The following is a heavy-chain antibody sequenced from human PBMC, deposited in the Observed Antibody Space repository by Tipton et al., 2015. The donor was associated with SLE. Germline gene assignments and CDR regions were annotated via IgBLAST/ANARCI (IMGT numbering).Heavy chain of an antibody. D-gene: IGHD6-13*01. CDR1: GGSFSSYS. Sequence: TLSLTCAVYGGSFSSYSWSWIRQSPGKGLEWIGGIHHGGDTNYNPSLKSRVTISIDTSKSQFSLNLSSVTAADTAVYYCARGRRGAAAGDYYYYYMDVWGKGTTVTVSS. CDR2: IHHGGDT. V-gene: IGHV4-34*01. J-gene: IGHJ6*03. CDR3: ARGRRGAAAGDYYYYYMDV.